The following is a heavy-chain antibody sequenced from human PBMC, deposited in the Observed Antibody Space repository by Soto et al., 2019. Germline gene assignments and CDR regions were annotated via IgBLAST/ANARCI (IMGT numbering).Heavy chain of an antibody. CDR1: GGTFSSYA. D-gene: IGHD2-15*01. Sequence: SVKVSCKXSGGTFSSYAISWVRQAPGQGLEWMGGIIPIFGTANYAQKFQGRVTITADESTSTAYMELSSLRSEDTAVYYCARARWGNIVVVVAATRQYNWFDPWGQGTLVTVSS. J-gene: IGHJ5*02. CDR2: IIPIFGTA. CDR3: ARARWGNIVVVVAATRQYNWFDP. V-gene: IGHV1-69*13.